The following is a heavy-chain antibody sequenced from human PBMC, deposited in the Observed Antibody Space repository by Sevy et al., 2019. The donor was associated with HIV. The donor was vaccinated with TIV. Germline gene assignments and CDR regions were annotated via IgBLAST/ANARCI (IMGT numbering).Heavy chain of an antibody. CDR2: ISSRGDGT. D-gene: IGHD4-4*01. CDR3: AKDLYSSVWPWAFDY. V-gene: IGHV3-23*01. Sequence: GGSLRLSCVASGFTFSDYAMSWVRQAPGKGLEWVAGISSRGDGTYYADSVKGRFTISRDNLKNTLYLQMNSLRAEDRATYYCAKDLYSSVWPWAFDYWGQGTPVTVSS. J-gene: IGHJ4*02. CDR1: GFTFSDYA.